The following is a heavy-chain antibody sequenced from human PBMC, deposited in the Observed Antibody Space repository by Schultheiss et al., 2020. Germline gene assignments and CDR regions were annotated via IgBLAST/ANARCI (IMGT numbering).Heavy chain of an antibody. J-gene: IGHJ4*02. CDR3: ARMDRVVTPAINPETGWGFDY. Sequence: SETLSLTCAVYGGSFSGYYWSWIRQPPGKGLEWIGRIFTSGGTNYNPSLKSRVTISVDTSKNQFSLKLRSVTAADTAVYYCARMDRVVTPAINPETGWGFDYWGQGTLVTVSS. CDR2: IFTSGGT. D-gene: IGHD4-23*01. V-gene: IGHV4-59*10. CDR1: GGSFSGYY.